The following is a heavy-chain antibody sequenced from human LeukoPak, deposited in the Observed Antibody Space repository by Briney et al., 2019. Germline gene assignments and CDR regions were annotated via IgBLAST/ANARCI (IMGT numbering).Heavy chain of an antibody. CDR2: IWYDGSNK. CDR1: GFTFSSYG. Sequence: GGSLRLSCAASGFTFSSYGMHWVRQAPGKGLEGVAVIWYDGSNKYYADSVKGRFTISRDNSKNTLYLQMNSLRAEDTAVYYCARDPTWGRRAAAGIDYWGQGTLVTVSS. D-gene: IGHD6-13*01. J-gene: IGHJ4*02. CDR3: ARDPTWGRRAAAGIDY. V-gene: IGHV3-33*01.